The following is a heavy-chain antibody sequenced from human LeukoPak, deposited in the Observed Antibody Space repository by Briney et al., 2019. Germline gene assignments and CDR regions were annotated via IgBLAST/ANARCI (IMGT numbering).Heavy chain of an antibody. D-gene: IGHD4-17*01. Sequence: GGSLRLSCAASGFTFSSYAMHWVRQAPGKGLEWVAVISYDGSNKYYADSVKGRFTISRDNSKNTLYLQMNSLRAEDTAAYYCARDVGDYDEGDYFDYWGQGTLVTVSS. CDR3: ARDVGDYDEGDYFDY. J-gene: IGHJ4*02. CDR1: GFTFSSYA. V-gene: IGHV3-30-3*01. CDR2: ISYDGSNK.